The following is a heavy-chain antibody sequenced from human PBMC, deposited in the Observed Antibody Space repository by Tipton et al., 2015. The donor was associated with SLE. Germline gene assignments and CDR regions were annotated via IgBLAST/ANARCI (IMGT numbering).Heavy chain of an antibody. CDR3: ARHDYGDYGIWAFDM. D-gene: IGHD4-17*01. V-gene: IGHV4-38-2*02. CDR2: IYHSGTT. Sequence: TLSLTCTVSGFSISSYYWGWIRQPPGKGLEWLGTIYHSGTTYYNPSLKSRLTLSIDTSKNQFSLKQRSATAADTAVYYCARHDYGDYGIWAFDMWGRGTVVSVSS. J-gene: IGHJ3*02. CDR1: GFSISSYY.